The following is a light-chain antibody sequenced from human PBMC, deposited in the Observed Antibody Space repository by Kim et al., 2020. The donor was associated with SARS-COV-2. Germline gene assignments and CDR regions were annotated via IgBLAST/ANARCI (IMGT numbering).Light chain of an antibody. J-gene: IGKJ4*01. Sequence: ASVGDEVTITCRASQAIRRWLAWYRQKPEKAPESLIYAASTLQSGVPSRFSGSGSGTDFTLTITNLEPEDFATYYCQQYDSYPLTFGGGTKVDIK. V-gene: IGKV1D-16*01. CDR1: QAIRRW. CDR2: AAS. CDR3: QQYDSYPLT.